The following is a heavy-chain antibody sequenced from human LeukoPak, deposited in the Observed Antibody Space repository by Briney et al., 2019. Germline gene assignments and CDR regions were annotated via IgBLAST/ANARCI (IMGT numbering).Heavy chain of an antibody. V-gene: IGHV4-34*01. CDR1: GGSFSGYY. CDR2: INHSGST. D-gene: IGHD3-10*01. Sequence: SETQSLTCAVYGGSFSGYYWSWIRQPPGKGLEWIGEINHSGSTNYNPSLKSRVTISVDTSKNQFSLKLSSVTAADTAVYYCAREFSTGGPYGSGSQMVDYWGQGTLVTVSS. CDR3: AREFSTGGPYGSGSQMVDY. J-gene: IGHJ4*02.